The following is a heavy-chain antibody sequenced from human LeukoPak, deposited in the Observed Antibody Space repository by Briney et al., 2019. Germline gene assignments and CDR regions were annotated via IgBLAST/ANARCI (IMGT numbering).Heavy chain of an antibody. D-gene: IGHD6-19*01. CDR1: GFTFSSYG. CDR3: AKDQWLVFPPPYYYYGMDV. J-gene: IGHJ6*02. CDR2: ISYDGSNK. Sequence: GGSLRLSCAASGFTFSSYGMHWVRQAPGKGLERVAVISYDGSNKYYADSVKGRFTISRDNSKNTLYLQMNSLRAEDTAVYYCAKDQWLVFPPPYYYYGMDVWGQGTTVTVSS. V-gene: IGHV3-30*18.